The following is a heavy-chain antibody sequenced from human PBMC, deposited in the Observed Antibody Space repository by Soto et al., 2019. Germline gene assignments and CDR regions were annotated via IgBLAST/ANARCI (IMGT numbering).Heavy chain of an antibody. CDR2: LNPNSGNT. J-gene: IGHJ4*02. D-gene: IGHD6-19*01. CDR1: GYTFTSYD. CDR3: ARDGSGIEVACNDY. V-gene: IGHV1-8*01. Sequence: GASVKVSCKASGYTFTSYDINWVRQATGQGLEWMGWLNPNSGNTGSAQKFQGRVTMTRNTSISTAYMELSSPRFEDTAVYYCARDGSGIEVACNDYWGQGTLITVSS.